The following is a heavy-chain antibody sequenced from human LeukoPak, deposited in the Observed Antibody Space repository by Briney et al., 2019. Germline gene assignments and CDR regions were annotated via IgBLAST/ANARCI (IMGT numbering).Heavy chain of an antibody. D-gene: IGHD3-3*01. Sequence: AGGSLRLSCAASGFTFSSFWMTWVRQAPGKGLEWVANIKEDGSKKYYVDSVKGRFTISRDNSKNTLYLQMNSLRAEDTAVYYCAKVFPPWQTYYDPLPENAYFDYWGQGTLVTVSS. CDR2: IKEDGSKK. J-gene: IGHJ4*02. CDR3: AKVFPPWQTYYDPLPENAYFDY. CDR1: GFTFSSFW. V-gene: IGHV3-7*03.